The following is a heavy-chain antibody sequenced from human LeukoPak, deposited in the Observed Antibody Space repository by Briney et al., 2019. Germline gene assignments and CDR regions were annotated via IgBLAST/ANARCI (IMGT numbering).Heavy chain of an antibody. CDR3: AKDHGKYYYYMDV. CDR1: GFTFSNAW. CDR2: ISYDGSNK. V-gene: IGHV3-30*18. Sequence: GGSLRLSCAASGFTFSNAWMSWVRQAPGKGLEWVAVISYDGSNKYYADSVKGRFTISRDNSKNTLYLQMNSLRAEDTAVYYCAKDHGKYYYYMDVWGKGTTVTVSS. J-gene: IGHJ6*03.